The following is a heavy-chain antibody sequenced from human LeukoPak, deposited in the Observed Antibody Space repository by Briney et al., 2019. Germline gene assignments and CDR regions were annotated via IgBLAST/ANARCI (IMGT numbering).Heavy chain of an antibody. Sequence: SETLSLTCTVSGGSISSSSHYWGWIRQPPGKGLEWIGSIYYSGSIYYNPSLKSRVTISVDTSKNQFSLKLSSVTAADTAVYYCAKAPHRTTIFGVVTDYWGQGTLVTVSS. CDR1: GGSISSSSHY. CDR3: AKAPHRTTIFGVVTDY. CDR2: IYYSGSI. J-gene: IGHJ4*02. V-gene: IGHV4-39*07. D-gene: IGHD3-3*01.